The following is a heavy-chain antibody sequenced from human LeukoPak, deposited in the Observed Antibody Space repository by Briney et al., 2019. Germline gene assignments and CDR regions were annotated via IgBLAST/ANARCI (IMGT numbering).Heavy chain of an antibody. CDR2: IYYSGST. D-gene: IGHD2-15*01. CDR3: AREVVVAATSTPNWFDP. CDR1: GGSISSYY. V-gene: IGHV4-59*01. Sequence: SETLFLTCTVSGGSISSYYWSWIRQPPGKGLEWIGYIYYSGSTNYNPSLKSRVTISVDTSKNQFSLKLSSVTAADTAVYYCAREVVVAATSTPNWFDPWGQGTLVTVSS. J-gene: IGHJ5*02.